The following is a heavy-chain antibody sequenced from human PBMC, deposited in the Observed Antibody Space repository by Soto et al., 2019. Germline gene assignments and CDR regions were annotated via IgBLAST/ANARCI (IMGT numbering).Heavy chain of an antibody. V-gene: IGHV3-30*03. CDR2: ISSDGSDK. Sequence: QVQLVESGGGVVQPGTSLRLSCAASGFTFNNYGIHWVRQAPGTGLEWVAAISSDGSDKYYADSVKGRLTIXXXNXKXXXXXXXXXXXXXXXAVYYCAKDQGIAASHGIDWGQGTMVTVSS. CDR3: AKDQGIAASHGID. CDR1: GFTFNNYG. D-gene: IGHD6-13*01. J-gene: IGHJ3*01.